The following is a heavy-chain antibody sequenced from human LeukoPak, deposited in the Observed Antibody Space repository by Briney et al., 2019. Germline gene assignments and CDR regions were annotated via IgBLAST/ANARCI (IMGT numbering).Heavy chain of an antibody. CDR3: ARERIAAAGNNWFDP. Sequence: PGGSLRLSCAASGFTFSTYWMSWVRQAPGKGLEWVAVISYDGSHIQYADSVKGRFTISRDNSKNTLYLQMNSLRAEDTAVYFCARERIAAAGNNWFDPWGQGTLVTVSS. CDR2: ISYDGSHI. D-gene: IGHD6-13*01. V-gene: IGHV3-30*03. CDR1: GFTFSTYW. J-gene: IGHJ5*02.